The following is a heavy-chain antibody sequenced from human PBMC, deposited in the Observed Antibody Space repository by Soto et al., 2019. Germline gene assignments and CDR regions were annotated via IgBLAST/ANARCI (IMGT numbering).Heavy chain of an antibody. CDR3: APPVGSYHAFDI. J-gene: IGHJ3*02. D-gene: IGHD1-26*01. CDR1: GYTLTELS. V-gene: IGHV1-24*01. Sequence: ASVKVSCKVSGYTLTELSMHWVRQAPGKGLEWMGGFDPEDGETIYAQKFQGRVTMTEDTSTDTAYMELSRLRSEDTAVYYCAPPVGSYHAFDIWGQGTMVTVSS. CDR2: FDPEDGET.